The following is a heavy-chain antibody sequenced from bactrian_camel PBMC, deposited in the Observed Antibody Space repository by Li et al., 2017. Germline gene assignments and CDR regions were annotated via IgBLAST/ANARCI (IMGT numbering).Heavy chain of an antibody. V-gene: IGHV3S54*01. D-gene: IGHD2*01. J-gene: IGHJ4*01. CDR3: AARKVARGSHFSLGHAPALRRDEYNF. CDR1: EYIGGSC. CDR2: IYTGAGNT. Sequence: HVQLVESGGGTVQAGGSLRLSYAASEYIGGSCMGWFRQAPGKEREWVAAIYTGAGNTYYADSVKGRFTISQDNSKNTLFLQMNVLRPEDTAMYYCAARKVARGSHFSLGHAPALRRDEYNFWGQGTQVTVS.